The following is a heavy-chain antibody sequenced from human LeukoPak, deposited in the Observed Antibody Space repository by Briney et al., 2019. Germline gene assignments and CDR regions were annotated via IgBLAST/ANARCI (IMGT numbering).Heavy chain of an antibody. V-gene: IGHV3-23*01. CDR3: AKAGSGSYYPQDY. Sequence: GGSLRLSCAASGFTFSSYAMSWVRQAPGKGLEWVSAISGSGGSTYYADSVKGRFTISRDNSKDTLYLQMNSLRAEDTAVYYCAKAGSGSYYPQDYWGQGTLVTVSS. J-gene: IGHJ4*02. CDR1: GFTFSSYA. D-gene: IGHD3-10*01. CDR2: ISGSGGST.